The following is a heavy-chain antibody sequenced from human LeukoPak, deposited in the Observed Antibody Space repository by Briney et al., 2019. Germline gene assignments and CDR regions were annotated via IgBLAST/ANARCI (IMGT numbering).Heavy chain of an antibody. V-gene: IGHV4-31*11. J-gene: IGHJ5*02. CDR1: GGSFSGYY. Sequence: PSETLSLTCAVYGGSFSGYYWSWIRQHPGKGLEWIGYIYYSGSTYYNPSLKSRVTISVDTSKNQFSLKLSSVTAADTAVYYCARYNPTTGNWFDPWGQGTLVTVSS. CDR2: IYYSGST. D-gene: IGHD1-1*01. CDR3: ARYNPTTGNWFDP.